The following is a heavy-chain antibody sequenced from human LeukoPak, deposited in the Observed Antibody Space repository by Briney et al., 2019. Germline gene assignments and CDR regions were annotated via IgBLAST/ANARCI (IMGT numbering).Heavy chain of an antibody. Sequence: PSETLSLTCVVSGGSITTYYWSWIRQPPGKGLDYIGYIDYSGSTNYNPSLKSRVSISIDTSKNQFSLKVNSVTAADTAVYYCARVSLVRGAVEYWGQGPLVTVSS. CDR1: GGSITTYY. CDR3: ARVSLVRGAVEY. CDR2: IDYSGST. V-gene: IGHV4-59*01. J-gene: IGHJ4*02. D-gene: IGHD3-10*01.